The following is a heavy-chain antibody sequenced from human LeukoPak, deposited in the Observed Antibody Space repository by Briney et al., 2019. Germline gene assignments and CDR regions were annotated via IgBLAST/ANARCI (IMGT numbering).Heavy chain of an antibody. CDR2: IKEDGSDT. J-gene: IGHJ6*02. Sequence: GGSLRLSCAVSGFTFSNYWMTWVRQPPGKGLEWVANIKEDGSDTYYGDSGKGRFTISRDNAKNSVYLQMNSLRAEDTAVYYCAREFAVGVVYVRFYYGMDVWGQGTTVTVSS. D-gene: IGHD3-3*01. CDR3: AREFAVGVVYVRFYYGMDV. CDR1: GFTFSNYW. V-gene: IGHV3-7*01.